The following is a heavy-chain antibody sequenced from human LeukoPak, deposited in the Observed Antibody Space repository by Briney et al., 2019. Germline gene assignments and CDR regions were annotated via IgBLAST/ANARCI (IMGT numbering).Heavy chain of an antibody. J-gene: IGHJ5*02. Sequence: GASVKVSCKASGGTFSSYAISWVRQAPGQGLEWMGGIIPIFGTANYAQKFQGRVTITADESTSTAYMELSSLRSEDTAVYYCARYYGDPPGDWFDPWGQGTLVTVPS. CDR1: GGTFSSYA. CDR2: IIPIFGTA. V-gene: IGHV1-69*13. D-gene: IGHD4-17*01. CDR3: ARYYGDPPGDWFDP.